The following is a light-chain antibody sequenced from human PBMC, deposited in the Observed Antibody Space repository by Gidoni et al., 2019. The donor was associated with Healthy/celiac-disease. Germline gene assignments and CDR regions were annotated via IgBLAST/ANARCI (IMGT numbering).Light chain of an antibody. V-gene: IGKV1-NL1*01. CDR3: QQYYSTSWT. Sequence: DIQMTQSPSSLSASVGDRVTITCRARPGISNSLAWYQQKPGKAPKLLLYAASRLESGVPSRFSGSGSGTDYTLTISSLQPEDFATYYCQQYYSTSWTFGQGTKVEIK. CDR1: PGISNS. J-gene: IGKJ1*01. CDR2: AAS.